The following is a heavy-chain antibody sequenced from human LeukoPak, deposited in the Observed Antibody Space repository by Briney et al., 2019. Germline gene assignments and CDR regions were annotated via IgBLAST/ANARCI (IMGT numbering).Heavy chain of an antibody. CDR1: GFTFRSYS. J-gene: IGHJ4*02. V-gene: IGHV3-48*04. CDR3: ARGGIAVAGSAAFDY. D-gene: IGHD6-19*01. CDR2: ISTSSSTI. Sequence: GGSLRLSCAASGFTFRSYSMNWVRQAPGKGLEWLSYISTSSSTIHYADSVKGRFTISRGNAKNSLYLQMNSLRAEDTALYYCARGGIAVAGSAAFDYWGQGTLVTVSS.